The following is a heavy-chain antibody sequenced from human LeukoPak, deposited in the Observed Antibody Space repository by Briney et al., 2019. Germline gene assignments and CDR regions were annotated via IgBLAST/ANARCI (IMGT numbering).Heavy chain of an antibody. CDR3: ARYAAAGYYGMDV. V-gene: IGHV4-31*03. CDR2: IYYSGST. Sequence: PSETLSLTCTVSGGSISNGGYYWTWIRQHPGKGLEWIGYIYYSGSTYYNPSLKSRLTISVVTSKNQFSLKLNSVTAADTAVYYCARYAAAGYYGMDVWGQGTTVTVSS. J-gene: IGHJ6*02. D-gene: IGHD6-13*01. CDR1: GGSISNGGYY.